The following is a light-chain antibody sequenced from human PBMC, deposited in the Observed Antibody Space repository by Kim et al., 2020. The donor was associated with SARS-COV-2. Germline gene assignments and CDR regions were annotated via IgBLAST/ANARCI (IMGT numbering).Light chain of an antibody. J-gene: IGLJ3*02. CDR2: GKY. Sequence: LGQTVRLTCQVDSLRNYYAAWYQRRPGQAPVLVLYGKYNRPSGIPDRFSGSASGNTASLTITGAQAEDEADYYCNSRDSSGDHVVFGGGTQLTFL. V-gene: IGLV3-19*01. CDR3: NSRDSSGDHVV. CDR1: SLRNYY.